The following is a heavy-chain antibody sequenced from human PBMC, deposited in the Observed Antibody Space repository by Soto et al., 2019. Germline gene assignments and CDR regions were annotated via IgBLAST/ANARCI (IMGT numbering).Heavy chain of an antibody. CDR1: GYTFTSYV. J-gene: IGHJ6*02. CDR2: INAGNGNT. D-gene: IGHD4-17*01. V-gene: IGHV1-3*01. Sequence: VNVYCKGSGYTFTSYVRHWVIQENGKRLEWMGWINAGNGNTKYSQKFQGRVTITRDTSASTAYMELSSLRSEDTAVYYCARDINFFDYDQVNYYYFHVMDFLLQRTTVTGSS. CDR3: ARDINFFDYDQVNYYYFHVMDF.